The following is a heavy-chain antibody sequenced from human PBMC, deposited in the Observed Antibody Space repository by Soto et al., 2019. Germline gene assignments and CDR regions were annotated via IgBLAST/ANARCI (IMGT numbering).Heavy chain of an antibody. J-gene: IGHJ4*02. CDR3: ARDLKDSSGWNAFDY. CDR1: GFTFSNYG. D-gene: IGHD6-19*01. CDR2: IWYDGSNK. V-gene: IGHV3-33*01. Sequence: QVQLVESGGGVVQPGRSLSLSCAASGFTFSNYGMYWVRQAPGKGLEWVAIIWYDGSNKYYADSVKGRFTISRDNSKNTLYLQMNSLRAEDTAVYYCARDLKDSSGWNAFDYWGQGTLVTVFS.